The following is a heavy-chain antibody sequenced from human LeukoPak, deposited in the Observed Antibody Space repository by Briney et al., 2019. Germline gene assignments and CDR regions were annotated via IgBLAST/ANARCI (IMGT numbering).Heavy chain of an antibody. Sequence: GGSLRLSCAATGFSFSTYAMSWVRRAPARGLEWVSSIRGGGEVFYADSVKGRFTLSRDSSRNTVYLQLNNLRVEDTATYYCAKANWISNADAVWWGQGTLVTVSS. CDR2: IRGGGEV. J-gene: IGHJ4*02. CDR3: AKANWISNADAVW. V-gene: IGHV3-23*01. D-gene: IGHD1-1*01. CDR1: GFSFSTYA.